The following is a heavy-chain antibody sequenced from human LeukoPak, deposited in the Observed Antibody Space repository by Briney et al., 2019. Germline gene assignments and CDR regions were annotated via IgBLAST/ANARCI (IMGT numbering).Heavy chain of an antibody. V-gene: IGHV4-59*12. CDR1: DGSITNND. CDR3: ARLPPYSSSWYFDY. CDR2: IYQSGYT. Sequence: SETLSLTCTVSDGSITNNDWSWVRQTPGKGLEWLGYIYQSGYTYYNPSLKSRVTISVDTSKNQFSLKLSSVTAADTAVYYCARLPPYSSSWYFDYWGQGTLVTVSS. D-gene: IGHD6-13*01. J-gene: IGHJ4*02.